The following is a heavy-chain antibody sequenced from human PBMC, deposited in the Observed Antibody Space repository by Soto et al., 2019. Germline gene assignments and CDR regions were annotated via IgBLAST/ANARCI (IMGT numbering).Heavy chain of an antibody. V-gene: IGHV3-23*01. J-gene: IGHJ5*02. CDR3: ARRPTARAS. Sequence: EAQMLESGGGSVQPGGSLRLSCEASGFTFSPYAVAWVRQSPGKGLGWVSSISASGGDTWYADSVKGRFTISRDNSKNTLYLQMNSLSAEDTAVYYCARRPTARASWGQGTLVTVSS. CDR2: ISASGGDT. D-gene: IGHD1-1*01. CDR1: GFTFSPYA.